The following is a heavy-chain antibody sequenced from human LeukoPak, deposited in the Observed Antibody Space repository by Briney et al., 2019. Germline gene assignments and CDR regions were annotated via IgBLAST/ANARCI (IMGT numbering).Heavy chain of an antibody. CDR1: GYTFTSYG. J-gene: IGHJ4*02. CDR3: ARPVTAYYYDNSGYYLYFDY. CDR2: ISAYNGNT. V-gene: IGHV1-18*01. D-gene: IGHD3-22*01. Sequence: ASVKVSCKASGYTFTSYGISWVRQAPGQGLEWMGWISAYNGNTNYAQKFQGRVTMTTDTSTSTAYMELRSLRSDDTAVYYCARPVTAYYYDNSGYYLYFDYWGQGTLVTVSS.